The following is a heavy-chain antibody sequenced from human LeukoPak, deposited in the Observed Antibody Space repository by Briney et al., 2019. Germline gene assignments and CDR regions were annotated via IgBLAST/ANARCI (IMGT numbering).Heavy chain of an antibody. J-gene: IGHJ4*02. CDR3: ARGQYGDYFDY. D-gene: IGHD4-17*01. CDR1: GFTFSSYA. CDR2: ISYDGSNK. V-gene: IGHV3-30-3*01. Sequence: GGSLRLSCAASGFTFSSYAMHWVRQAPGKGLEWVAVISYDGSNKYYADSVKGRFTISRDNSKNTLYLQMNSLRAEDTAVYYCARGQYGDYFDYWGQGTLVTVSS.